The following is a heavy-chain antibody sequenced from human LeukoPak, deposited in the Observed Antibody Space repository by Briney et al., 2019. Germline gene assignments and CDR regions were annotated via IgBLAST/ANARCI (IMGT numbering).Heavy chain of an antibody. Sequence: SATLISTYTADGGYLSGACWSWIRQSPEKGLEWIGEISHSGSTNYNPSLKSRVTISVDTSKNQFSLKLSSVTAADTAVYYCARGRPPNYWGQGTLVTVSS. CDR3: ARGRPPNY. V-gene: IGHV4-34*01. CDR2: ISHSGST. CDR1: GGYLSGAC. J-gene: IGHJ4*02.